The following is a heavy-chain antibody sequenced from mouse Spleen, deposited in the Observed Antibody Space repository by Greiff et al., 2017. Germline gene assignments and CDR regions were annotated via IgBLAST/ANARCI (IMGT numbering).Heavy chain of an antibody. J-gene: IGHJ4*01. Sequence: QVQLQQSGAELVRPGASVKLSCKASGYTFTDYYINWVKQRPGQGLEWIARIYPGSGNTYYNEKFKGKATLTAEKSSSTAYMQLSSLTSEDSAVYFCARGGLLAMDYWGQGTSVTVSS. CDR2: IYPGSGNT. CDR1: GYTFTDYY. D-gene: IGHD3-3*01. V-gene: IGHV1-76*01. CDR3: ARGGLLAMDY.